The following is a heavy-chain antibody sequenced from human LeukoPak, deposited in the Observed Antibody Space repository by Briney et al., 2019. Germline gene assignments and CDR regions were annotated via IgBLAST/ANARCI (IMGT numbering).Heavy chain of an antibody. Sequence: SETLSLTCAVYGGSFSGYYWSWIRQPPGKGLEWIGEINHSGSTNYNPSLKSRVTISVDTSKNQFSLKLSSVTAADTAVYYCARHYSCSSTSCRQPRWYYYMDVWGKGTTVTVSS. CDR2: INHSGST. D-gene: IGHD2-2*01. CDR1: GGSFSGYY. CDR3: ARHYSCSSTSCRQPRWYYYMDV. V-gene: IGHV4-34*01. J-gene: IGHJ6*03.